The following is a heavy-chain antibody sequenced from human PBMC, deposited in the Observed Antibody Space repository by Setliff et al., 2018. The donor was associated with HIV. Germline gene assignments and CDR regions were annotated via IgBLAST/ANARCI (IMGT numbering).Heavy chain of an antibody. D-gene: IGHD7-27*01. Sequence: PSETLSLTCSVSGGSINSGAYYWTWIRQAPGKGLEWIGYIYYSGSTNYNPSLKSRVTISVDTSKNQFSLTLASMTAADTAVYYCARHHRLPGVQPPYWYFDLWGRGTLVTVSS. V-gene: IGHV4-61*08. J-gene: IGHJ2*01. CDR1: GGSINSGAYY. CDR3: ARHHRLPGVQPPYWYFDL. CDR2: IYYSGST.